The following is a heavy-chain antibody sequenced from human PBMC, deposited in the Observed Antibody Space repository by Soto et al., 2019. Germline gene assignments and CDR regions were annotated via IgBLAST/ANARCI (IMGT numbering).Heavy chain of an antibody. CDR1: GGSISSGGYY. Sequence: QVQLQESGPGLVKPSQTLSLTCTVSGGSISSGGYYWSWIRQHPGKGLEWIGYIYYSGSTYYNPSVKSRDTRSVDTYKSQCSLKLSAVTAADTAVYYWARWGYQLRQAPFHYRGQGTLVTVSS. J-gene: IGHJ4*02. CDR3: ARWGYQLRQAPFHY. V-gene: IGHV4-31*03. CDR2: IYYSGST. D-gene: IGHD2-2*01.